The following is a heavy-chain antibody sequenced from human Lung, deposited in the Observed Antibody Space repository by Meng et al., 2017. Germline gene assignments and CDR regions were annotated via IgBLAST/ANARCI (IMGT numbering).Heavy chain of an antibody. CDR2: ISTNTGNP. D-gene: IGHD2/OR15-2a*01. CDR1: GYTFTTYT. J-gene: IGHJ5*02. V-gene: IGHV7-4-1*02. Sequence: QVQLVQSGSELKKAGASVKVSCKASGYTFTTYTINWVRQAHGRGLEWMGWISTNTGNPTYVQGFTGRFVFSLDTSVSTAYLQISSLEAADTAVYYCARGGDFDPWGQGTLVTFSS. CDR3: ARGGDFDP.